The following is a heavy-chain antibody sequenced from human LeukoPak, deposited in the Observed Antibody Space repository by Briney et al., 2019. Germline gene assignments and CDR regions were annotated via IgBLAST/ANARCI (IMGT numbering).Heavy chain of an antibody. CDR2: IYSGGTT. J-gene: IGHJ4*02. V-gene: IGHV3-53*01. CDR3: ARSGGRGYYPHYFDY. Sequence: GGSLRLSCAASGFTVSSNYMSWVRQAPGKGLEWGSVIYSGGTTYYADSVKGRFTISRDNSKNTLYLQMNSLRAEDTAVYYCARSGGRGYYPHYFDYWGQGTLVTVSS. D-gene: IGHD3-22*01. CDR1: GFTVSSNY.